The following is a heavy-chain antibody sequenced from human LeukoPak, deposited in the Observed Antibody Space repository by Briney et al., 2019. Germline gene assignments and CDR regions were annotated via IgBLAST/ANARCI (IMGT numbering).Heavy chain of an antibody. Sequence: PGRSLRLSCAASGFTFSSYGMHWVRQAPGKGLEWVAVISYDGSNKYYADSVKGRFTISRDNSKITLYLQMNSLRAEDTAVYYCAKDVRDYFDYWGQGTLVTVSS. CDR1: GFTFSSYG. CDR3: AKDVRDYFDY. D-gene: IGHD3-10*02. J-gene: IGHJ4*02. CDR2: ISYDGSNK. V-gene: IGHV3-30*18.